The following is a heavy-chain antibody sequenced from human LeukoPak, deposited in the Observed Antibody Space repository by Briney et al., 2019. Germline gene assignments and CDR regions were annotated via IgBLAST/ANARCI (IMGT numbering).Heavy chain of an antibody. CDR3: ATSAVVTPLDYFDY. Sequence: PGGSLRLSCAASGFTFSSYWMSWVRQAPGKGLEWVANIKQDGSEKYYVDSGKGRFTISRDNAKNSLYLQMNSLRAEDTAVYYCATSAVVTPLDYFDYWGQGTLVTVSS. J-gene: IGHJ4*02. D-gene: IGHD4-23*01. CDR1: GFTFSSYW. CDR2: IKQDGSEK. V-gene: IGHV3-7*01.